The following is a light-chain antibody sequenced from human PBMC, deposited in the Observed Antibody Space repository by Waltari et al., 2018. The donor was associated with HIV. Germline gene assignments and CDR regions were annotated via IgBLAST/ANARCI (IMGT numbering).Light chain of an antibody. CDR2: RNN. CDR3: VTWADRSSGPVV. Sequence: QSVLTQPPSASGTPGQRITISCSGSSSKTGNNYVHWYQHLPGTAPTLLIYRNNKRASGVPDRFSGSKSGTSASLAISGLRSEDEADYYCVTWADRSSGPVVFGGGTKVTVL. CDR1: SSKTGNNY. J-gene: IGLJ2*01. V-gene: IGLV1-47*01.